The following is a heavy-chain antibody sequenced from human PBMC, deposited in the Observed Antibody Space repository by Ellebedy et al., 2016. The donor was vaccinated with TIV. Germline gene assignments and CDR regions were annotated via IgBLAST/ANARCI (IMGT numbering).Heavy chain of an antibody. Sequence: SETLSLXXTVSGGSINSGGYYWTWIRQHPGKGLEWIGFVYYSGSTYYHPSLKSRVTISVDTSKNQFSLKLSSVTAADTAVYYCARVQYFGVDYWGQGTLVTVSS. V-gene: IGHV4-31*03. CDR2: VYYSGST. CDR1: GGSINSGGYY. D-gene: IGHD2/OR15-2a*01. CDR3: ARVQYFGVDY. J-gene: IGHJ4*02.